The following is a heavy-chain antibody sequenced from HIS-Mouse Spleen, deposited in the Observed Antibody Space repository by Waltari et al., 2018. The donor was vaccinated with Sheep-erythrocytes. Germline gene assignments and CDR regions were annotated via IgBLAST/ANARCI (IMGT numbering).Heavy chain of an antibody. CDR3: ARLYYYDSSGYYFDY. Sequence: QLQLQESGPGLVKPSATLSLTCTVSGGSISSSRYYWGWIRQPPGKGLEWIGSIYYSGSTYYNPSLKSRVTISVDTSKNQFSLKLSSVTAADTAVYYCARLYYYDSSGYYFDYWGQGTLVTVSS. V-gene: IGHV4-39*01. CDR1: GGSISSSRYY. D-gene: IGHD3-22*01. J-gene: IGHJ4*02. CDR2: IYYSGST.